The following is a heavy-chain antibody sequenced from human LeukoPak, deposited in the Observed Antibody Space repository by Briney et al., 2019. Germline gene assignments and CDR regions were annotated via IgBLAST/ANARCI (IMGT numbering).Heavy chain of an antibody. CDR3: TAEYSSSWYPTRPFDY. Sequence: GGSLRLSCAASGFTFDDYAMHWVRQAPGKGLEWVSGISWNSGSIGYADSVKGRFTISRDNAKKSLYLQMNSLKTEDTAVYYCTAEYSSSWYPTRPFDYWGQGTLVTVSS. J-gene: IGHJ4*02. D-gene: IGHD6-13*01. CDR1: GFTFDDYA. CDR2: ISWNSGSI. V-gene: IGHV3-9*01.